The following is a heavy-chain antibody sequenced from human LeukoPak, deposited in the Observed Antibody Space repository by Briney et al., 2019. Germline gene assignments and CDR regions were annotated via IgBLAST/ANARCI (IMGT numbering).Heavy chain of an antibody. CDR2: INPDGSIT. CDR3: AQRGQDY. CDR1: GFSFSNYW. D-gene: IGHD6-25*01. Sequence: GGSLRLSCAASGFSFSNYWMHWVRQAPGKGLLWVSQINPDGSITKYADSVKGRVTISRDNAKNMLYLQMNSLRAEDTAIYYCAQRGQDYWGQGTLVTVSS. J-gene: IGHJ4*02. V-gene: IGHV3-74*01.